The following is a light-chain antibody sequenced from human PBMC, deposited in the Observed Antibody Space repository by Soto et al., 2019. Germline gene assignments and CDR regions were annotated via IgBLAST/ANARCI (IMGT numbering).Light chain of an antibody. CDR1: RSISTN. CDR2: SAS. Sequence: IVMTQSPPTLSVSPGERATLSCRASRSISTNVAWYQHKSGQAPRLLIYSASTRATGIPTRFSGSGSGTEFTLTISSLQSEDFAVYYCQQYNNWPRTFGQGTKVDIK. J-gene: IGKJ1*01. CDR3: QQYNNWPRT. V-gene: IGKV3-15*01.